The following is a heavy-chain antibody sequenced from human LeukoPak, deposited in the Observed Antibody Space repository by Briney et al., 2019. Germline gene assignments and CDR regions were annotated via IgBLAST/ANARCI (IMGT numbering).Heavy chain of an antibody. CDR1: GFTFSNYE. J-gene: IGHJ4*02. Sequence: GGSLRLSCAASGFTFSNYEMNWVRQAPGKGLEWVAVISYDGSNKYYADSVKGRFTISRDNSKNTLYLRMNSLRAEDTAVYYCARVDTDNWNYGDYFDYWGQGTLVTVSS. D-gene: IGHD1-7*01. V-gene: IGHV3-30*04. CDR3: ARVDTDNWNYGDYFDY. CDR2: ISYDGSNK.